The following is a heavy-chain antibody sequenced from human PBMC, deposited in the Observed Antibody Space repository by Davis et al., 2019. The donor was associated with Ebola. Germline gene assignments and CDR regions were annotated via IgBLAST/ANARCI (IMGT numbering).Heavy chain of an antibody. D-gene: IGHD5-18*01. Sequence: SETLSLTCFVSGASVSDNNYHWGWIRQSPGKGLEWIGDVSYDGSTYYNPSHTSRVTISVDMSTNEFSLRLTSVTAADTAVYYCAKYRRGYSYGYDFWYFDLWGRGTLVTVSS. CDR3: AKYRRGYSYGYDFWYFDL. J-gene: IGHJ2*01. V-gene: IGHV4-39*01. CDR1: GASVSDNNYH. CDR2: VSYDGST.